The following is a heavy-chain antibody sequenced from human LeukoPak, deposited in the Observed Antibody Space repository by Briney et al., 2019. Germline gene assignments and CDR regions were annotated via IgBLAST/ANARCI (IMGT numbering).Heavy chain of an antibody. V-gene: IGHV3-30-3*01. CDR1: GFTFSSYA. D-gene: IGHD3-3*01. J-gene: IGHJ4*02. CDR2: ISYDGSNK. Sequence: PGRSLRLSCAASGFTFSSYAMHWVRQAPGKGLEWVAVISYDGSNKYYADSVKGRFTISRDNSKNTLYLQMNSLRAEDTAVYYCARAPITIFGVVIDYYFDYWGQGTLVTVSS. CDR3: ARAPITIFGVVIDYYFDY.